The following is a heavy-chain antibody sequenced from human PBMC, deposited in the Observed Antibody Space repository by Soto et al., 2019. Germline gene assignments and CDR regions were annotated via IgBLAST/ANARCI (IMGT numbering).Heavy chain of an antibody. V-gene: IGHV3-74*01. CDR3: ARDFEY. CDR1: GFTFSTFW. J-gene: IGHJ4*02. Sequence: EVQLVESXXXLXXXXXXLRLSCEASGFTFSTFWMHWVRQAPGKGLVWVSRINSDGSSTNYADSVKGRVTISRDNAKNTLDLQLNSLRPEDTAVYYCARDFEYWGQGTLVTVSS. CDR2: INSDGSST.